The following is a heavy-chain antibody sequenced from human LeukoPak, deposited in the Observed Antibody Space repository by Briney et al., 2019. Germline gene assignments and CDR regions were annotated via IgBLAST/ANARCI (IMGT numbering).Heavy chain of an antibody. CDR1: GYRFIGYY. V-gene: IGHV1-2*02. Sequence: EASVKVCCKASGYRFIGYYMHWVRQAPGQGLEWMGWIKSNSGGTHYAQKFQGRVTMTRDTSITTAYMELSRLTSDDTAVYYCARDQGGTIDYWGQGTLVTVSS. J-gene: IGHJ4*02. D-gene: IGHD1-7*01. CDR3: ARDQGGTIDY. CDR2: IKSNSGGT.